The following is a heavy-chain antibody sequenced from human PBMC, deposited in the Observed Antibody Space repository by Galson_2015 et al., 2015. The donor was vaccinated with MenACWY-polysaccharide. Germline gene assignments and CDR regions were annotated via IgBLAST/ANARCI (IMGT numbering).Heavy chain of an antibody. D-gene: IGHD3-10*01. CDR2: ISYDGSNK. Sequence: SLRLSCAASGFTFSSYGMHWVRQAPGKGLEWVAVISYDGSNKYYADSVKGRFTISRDNSKNTLYLQMNSLRAEDTAVYYCAKDRWFGESLVDYWGQGTLVTVSS. CDR3: AKDRWFGESLVDY. J-gene: IGHJ4*02. CDR1: GFTFSSYG. V-gene: IGHV3-30*18.